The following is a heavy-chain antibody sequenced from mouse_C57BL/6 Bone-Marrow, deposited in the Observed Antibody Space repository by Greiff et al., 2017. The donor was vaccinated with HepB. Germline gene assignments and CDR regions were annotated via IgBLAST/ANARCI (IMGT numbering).Heavy chain of an antibody. V-gene: IGHV10-1*01. Sequence: EAGGGLVQPKGSLKLSCAASGFSFNTYAMNWVRQAPGKGLEWVARIRSKSNNYATYYADSVKDRFTISRDDSESMLYLQMNNLKTEDTAMYYCVRGTRYFDVWGTGTTVTVSS. CDR2: IRSKSNNYAT. CDR1: GFSFNTYA. J-gene: IGHJ1*03. D-gene: IGHD3-3*01. CDR3: VRGTRYFDV.